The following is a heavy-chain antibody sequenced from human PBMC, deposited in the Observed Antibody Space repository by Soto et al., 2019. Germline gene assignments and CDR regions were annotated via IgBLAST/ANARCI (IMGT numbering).Heavy chain of an antibody. V-gene: IGHV4-61*01. J-gene: IGHJ3*02. CDR3: ARGSGPNDAFDI. Sequence: QVQLQESGPGLVKPSETLSLTCTVSGGSVSSGSYYWSWIRQPPGKGLEWIGYIYYSGSTNYNPYLTSRVTISVDTCKNQFSLKLSSVTAADTAVYYCARGSGPNDAFDIWGQGTMVTVSS. D-gene: IGHD2-15*01. CDR1: GGSVSSGSYY. CDR2: IYYSGST.